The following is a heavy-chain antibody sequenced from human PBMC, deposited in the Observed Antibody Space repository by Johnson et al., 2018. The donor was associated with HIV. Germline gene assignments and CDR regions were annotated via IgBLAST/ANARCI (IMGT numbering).Heavy chain of an antibody. Sequence: VQLVESGGGLVQPGGSLRLSCAASGFTFSSYDMHWVRQATGKGLEWVSAIGTAGDTYYPGSVKGRFTISRENAKNSLYLQMNSLIAGDPAVYYCAKERGYDSSGYNRWYVPDAFDIWGQGTMVTVSS. J-gene: IGHJ3*02. CDR3: AKERGYDSSGYNRWYVPDAFDI. V-gene: IGHV3-13*01. CDR2: IGTAGDT. D-gene: IGHD3-22*01. CDR1: GFTFSSYD.